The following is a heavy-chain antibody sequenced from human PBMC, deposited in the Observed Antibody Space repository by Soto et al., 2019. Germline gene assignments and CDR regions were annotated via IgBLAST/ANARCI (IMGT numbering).Heavy chain of an antibody. CDR1: GFTFSSYG. CDR3: ARDRMAYCYGMDV. CDR2: IWYDGSNK. V-gene: IGHV3-33*01. Sequence: QVQLVESGGGVVQPGRSLRLSCAASGFTFSSYGMHWVRQAPGKGLEWVAVIWYDGSNKYYADSVKGRFTISRDNSKNTLYLQMSSLRAEDTAVYYCARDRMAYCYGMDVWGQGTTVTVSS. D-gene: IGHD2-8*01. J-gene: IGHJ6*02.